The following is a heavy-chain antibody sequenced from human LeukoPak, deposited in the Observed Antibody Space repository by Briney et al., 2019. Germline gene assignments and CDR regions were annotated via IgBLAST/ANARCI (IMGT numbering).Heavy chain of an antibody. J-gene: IGHJ4*02. Sequence: GGSLRLSCAASGFTFSSYSMNWVRQAPGKGLEWVSSISSSSSYIYYADSVKGRFTISRDNAKNSLYLQMNSLRAEDTAVYYCARDRLGDYDHSGYYDKWGQGTLVTVSS. CDR1: GFTFSSYS. D-gene: IGHD3-22*01. V-gene: IGHV3-21*01. CDR2: ISSSSSYI. CDR3: ARDRLGDYDHSGYYDK.